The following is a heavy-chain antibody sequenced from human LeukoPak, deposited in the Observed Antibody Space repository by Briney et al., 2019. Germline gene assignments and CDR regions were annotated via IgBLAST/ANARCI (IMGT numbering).Heavy chain of an antibody. J-gene: IGHJ4*02. CDR2: IYYSGST. D-gene: IGHD4-17*01. CDR1: GGSISSYY. V-gene: IGHV4-59*01. Sequence: PSETLSLTCTVSGGSISSYYWSWIRQPPGKGLEWIGYIYYSGSTNYNPSLKSRVTISVDTSKNQFSLKLSSVTAADTAVYYCARLHDYGDYYFDYWGQGTLVTVSS. CDR3: ARLHDYGDYYFDY.